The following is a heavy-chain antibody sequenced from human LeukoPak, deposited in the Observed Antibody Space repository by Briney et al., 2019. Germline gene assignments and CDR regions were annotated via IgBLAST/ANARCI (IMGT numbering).Heavy chain of an antibody. CDR1: GGSISSYY. CDR3: ARLQYSSSSANFDY. CDR2: IYYSGRT. J-gene: IGHJ4*02. V-gene: IGHV4-59*01. Sequence: SETLSLTCSVSGGSISSYYWSWIRQPPGKGLEWIGYIYYSGRTNYNPSLKSRVTISVDTSKNQFSLKLSSVTAADTAVYYCARLQYSSSSANFDYWGQGTLVTVSS. D-gene: IGHD6-6*01.